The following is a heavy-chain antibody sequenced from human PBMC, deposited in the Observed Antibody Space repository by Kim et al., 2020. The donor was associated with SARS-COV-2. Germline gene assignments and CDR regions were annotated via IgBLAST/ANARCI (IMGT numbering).Heavy chain of an antibody. J-gene: IGHJ4*02. V-gene: IGHV3-74*01. CDR3: ARDPGYYGSGIYYQFDY. Sequence: VTRRSTISRDNAKSTLYLQMNSLRAEDTAVYYCARDPGYYGSGIYYQFDYWGPGTLVTVSS. D-gene: IGHD3-10*01.